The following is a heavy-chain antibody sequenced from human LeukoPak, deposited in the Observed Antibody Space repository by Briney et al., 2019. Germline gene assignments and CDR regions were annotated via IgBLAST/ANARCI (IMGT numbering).Heavy chain of an antibody. CDR2: MNPNSGNT. CDR1: GYTFTGYY. J-gene: IGHJ4*02. CDR3: ARGSGWPYYFDY. D-gene: IGHD6-19*01. V-gene: IGHV1-8*02. Sequence: ASVKVSCKASGYTFTGYYMHWVRQTTGQGLEWMGWMNPNSGNTGYAQKFQGRVTMTRNTSISTAYMELSSLRSEDTAVYYCARGSGWPYYFDYWGQGTLVTVSS.